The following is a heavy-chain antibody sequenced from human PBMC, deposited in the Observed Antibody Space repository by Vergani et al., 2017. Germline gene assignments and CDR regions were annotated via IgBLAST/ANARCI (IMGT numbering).Heavy chain of an antibody. CDR1: GFTFSNAW. Sequence: EVQLVESGGGLVKPGGSLRLSCAASGFTFSNAWMSWVRQAPGKGLEWVGRIKSKTDGGTTDYAAPVKGRFTISRDNAKNTLYLQMNSLRAEDTAVYYCARGDRIAAGRPYYYYYMDVWGKGTTVTVSS. V-gene: IGHV3-15*05. J-gene: IGHJ6*03. CDR2: IKSKTDGGTT. D-gene: IGHD6-13*01. CDR3: ARGDRIAAGRPYYYYYMDV.